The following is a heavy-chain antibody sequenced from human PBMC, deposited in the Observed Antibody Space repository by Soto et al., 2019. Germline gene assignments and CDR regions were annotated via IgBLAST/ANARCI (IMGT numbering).Heavy chain of an antibody. J-gene: IGHJ4*02. D-gene: IGHD2-2*01. Sequence: SETLSLTCAVYGGSFSGYYWSWIRQPPGKGLEWIGEINHSGSTNYNPSLKSRVTISVDTSKNQFSLKLSSVTAADTAVYYCARTPRTFDCSSTRCYHFDYWGQGTLVTVSS. CDR2: INHSGST. V-gene: IGHV4-34*01. CDR1: GGSFSGYY. CDR3: ARTPRTFDCSSTRCYHFDY.